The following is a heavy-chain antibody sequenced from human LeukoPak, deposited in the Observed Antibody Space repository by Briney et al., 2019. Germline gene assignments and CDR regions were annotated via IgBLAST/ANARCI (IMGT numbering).Heavy chain of an antibody. Sequence: ASVKVSCKASGYTFTGYYMHWVRQAPGQGLEWMGWINPNSGGTNYAQKFQGRVTMTRDTSISTAYMELSRLRSDDTAVYYCARARGYSYGYYYYYYMDVWGKGTTVTVSS. CDR3: ARARGYSYGYYYYYYMDV. D-gene: IGHD5-18*01. CDR2: INPNSGGT. J-gene: IGHJ6*03. CDR1: GYTFTGYY. V-gene: IGHV1-2*02.